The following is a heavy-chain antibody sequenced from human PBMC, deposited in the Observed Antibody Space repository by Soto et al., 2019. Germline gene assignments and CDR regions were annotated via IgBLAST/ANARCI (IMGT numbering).Heavy chain of an antibody. CDR1: ASGCLGSA. D-gene: IGHD3-3*01. CDR3: ARADITIFGVKSYYYYGMDV. Sequence: AAVRLACPAAASGCLGSARHWGRKAPGQRLEGMGWINAGNGNTGYAQKFQGRVTMTRNTSISTAYMELSSLRSEDTAVYYCARADITIFGVKSYYYYGMDVWGQGTTVTVSS. CDR2: INAGNGNT. V-gene: IGHV1-3*01. J-gene: IGHJ6*02.